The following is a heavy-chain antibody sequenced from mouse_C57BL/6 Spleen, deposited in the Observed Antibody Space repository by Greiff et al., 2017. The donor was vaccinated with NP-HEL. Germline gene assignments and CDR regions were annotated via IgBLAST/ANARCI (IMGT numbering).Heavy chain of an antibody. V-gene: IGHV5-17*01. Sequence: EVMLVESGGGLVKPGGSLKLSCAASGFTFSDYGMHWVRQAPEKGLEWVAYISSGSSTIYYADTVKGRFIISRDNAKNTLFLQMTSLRAEDTAIYYCARSFDGYYDFDVWGTGTTVTVSS. D-gene: IGHD2-3*01. J-gene: IGHJ1*03. CDR3: ARSFDGYYDFDV. CDR2: ISSGSSTI. CDR1: GFTFSDYG.